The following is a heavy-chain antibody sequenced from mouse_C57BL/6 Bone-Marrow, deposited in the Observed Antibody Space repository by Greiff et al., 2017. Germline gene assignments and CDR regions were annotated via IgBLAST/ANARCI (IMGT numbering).Heavy chain of an antibody. CDR2: ISSGGSYT. J-gene: IGHJ4*01. D-gene: IGHD2-3*01. CDR1: GFTFSSYG. CDR3: ASDRGLLRYYYAMDY. Sequence: EVKVVESGGDLVKPGGSLKLSCAASGFTFSSYGMSWVRQTPDKRLEWVATISSGGSYTYYSDSVKGRFTISRDNAKNNLYLQMSSLKSEDAAMYYCASDRGLLRYYYAMDYWGQGTSVTVSS. V-gene: IGHV5-6*01.